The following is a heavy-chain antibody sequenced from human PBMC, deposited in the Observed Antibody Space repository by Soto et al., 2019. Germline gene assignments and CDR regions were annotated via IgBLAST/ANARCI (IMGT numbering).Heavy chain of an antibody. D-gene: IGHD2-21*01. Sequence: QVQLAQSGAEVKKPGASVKVSCKAPEGTFSTYIISWGRQAPGQGLEWMGRISHIPDIADNAQKFQGTVTFSADKPTSTAYMALRSLRSEDTAVYYCARDRIATRGDAFDLWGQGTMVTVSS. CDR1: EGTFSTYI. V-gene: IGHV1-69*08. J-gene: IGHJ3*01. CDR3: ARDRIATRGDAFDL. CDR2: ISHIPDIA.